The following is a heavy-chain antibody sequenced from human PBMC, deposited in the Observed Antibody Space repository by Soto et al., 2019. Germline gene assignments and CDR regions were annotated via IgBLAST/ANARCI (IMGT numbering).Heavy chain of an antibody. CDR3: AKDHGEPDYHYRLAA. CDR2: ISGSGGST. V-gene: IGHV3-23*01. D-gene: IGHD2-2*01. J-gene: IGHJ6*02. CDR1: GFTFSSYA. Sequence: GGSLRLSCSASGFTFSSYAMSWVRQAPGKGLEWVSAISGSGGSTYYADSVKGRFTISRDNSKNTLYLQMNSLRAEDTAVYYCAKDHGEPDYHYRLAAWGQGTTVTVSS.